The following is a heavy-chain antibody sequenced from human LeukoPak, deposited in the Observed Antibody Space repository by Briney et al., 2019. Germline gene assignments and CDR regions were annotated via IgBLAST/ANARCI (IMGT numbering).Heavy chain of an antibody. D-gene: IGHD6-13*01. V-gene: IGHV1-69*04. J-gene: IGHJ5*02. CDR2: IIPILGIA. CDR3: ARAPLAAAGTGSWFDP. Sequence: GASVTVSCKASGGTFSSYAISWVRQAPGQGLEWMGRIIPILGIANYAQKFQGRVTITADKSTSTAYMELSSLRSEDTAVYYCARAPLAAAGTGSWFDPWGQGTLVTVSS. CDR1: GGTFSSYA.